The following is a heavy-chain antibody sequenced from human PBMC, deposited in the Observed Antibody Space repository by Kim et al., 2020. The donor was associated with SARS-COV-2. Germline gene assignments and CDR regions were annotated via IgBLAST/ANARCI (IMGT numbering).Heavy chain of an antibody. V-gene: IGHV4-39*07. D-gene: IGHD3-10*01. Sequence: ETLSLTCTLSGGSISSSSYYWGWIRQPPGKGLEWIGSIYYSGSTSYNPSLETRVTISVDTSKNQFSLNLSSVTAADTAIYYCARDRSYYFGSGRQGGM. J-gene: IGHJ6*01. CDR1: GGSISSSSYY. CDR2: IYYSGST. CDR3: ARDRSYYFGSGRQGGM.